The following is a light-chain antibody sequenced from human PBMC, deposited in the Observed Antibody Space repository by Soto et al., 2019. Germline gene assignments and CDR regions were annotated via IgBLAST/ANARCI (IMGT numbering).Light chain of an antibody. CDR2: GAS. Sequence: EIVMTQSPGTLSVSPGERATLSCRASQSVNSDLAWYQQKPGQAPRLLIYGASTRATGIPARFSGSGSGTEFTLTISSLQSEDFALYYCQQYHNWPPITFGGGTKVEIK. J-gene: IGKJ4*01. CDR3: QQYHNWPPIT. V-gene: IGKV3-15*01. CDR1: QSVNSD.